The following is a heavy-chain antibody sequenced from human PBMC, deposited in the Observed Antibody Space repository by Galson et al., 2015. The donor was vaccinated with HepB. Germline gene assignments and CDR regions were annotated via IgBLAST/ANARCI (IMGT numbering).Heavy chain of an antibody. V-gene: IGHV4-39*01. CDR1: GGSISSSSYY. J-gene: IGHJ3*02. CDR3: ARQTTVTTVAAAFDI. CDR2: IYYSGST. D-gene: IGHD4-17*01. Sequence: SETLSLTCTVSGGSISSSSYYWGWIRQPPGKGLEWIGSIYYSGSTYYNPSLKSRVTISVDTSKNQFSLKLSSVTAADTAVYYCARQTTVTTVAAAFDIWGQGTMVTVSS.